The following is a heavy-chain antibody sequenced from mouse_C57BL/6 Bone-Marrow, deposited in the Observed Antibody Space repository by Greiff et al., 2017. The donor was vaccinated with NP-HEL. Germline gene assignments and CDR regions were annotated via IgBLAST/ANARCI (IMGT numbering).Heavy chain of an antibody. CDR3: ARLSTTVVAFDY. D-gene: IGHD1-1*01. Sequence: VKLQQPGAELVRPGSSVKLSCKASGYTFTSYWMHWVKQRPIQGLEWIGNIDPSDSETHYNQKFKDKATLTVDKSSSTAYMQLSSLTSEDSAVYYCARLSTTVVAFDYWGQGTTLTVSS. V-gene: IGHV1-52*01. CDR1: GYTFTSYW. CDR2: IDPSDSET. J-gene: IGHJ2*01.